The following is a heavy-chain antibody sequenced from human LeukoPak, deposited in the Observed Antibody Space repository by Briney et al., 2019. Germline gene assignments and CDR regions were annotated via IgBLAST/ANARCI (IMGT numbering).Heavy chain of an antibody. CDR2: IKQDGSEK. CDR1: GFTFSSYW. J-gene: IGHJ4*02. Sequence: GGSLRLSCAASGFTFSSYWMSWVRQAPGKGLEWVANIKQDGSEKYYVDSVKGRFTISRDNSKNTLYLRMNSLRAEDTAVYYCAKHTYYYESSGTTALFDYWGQGTLVTVSS. V-gene: IGHV3-7*03. D-gene: IGHD3-22*01. CDR3: AKHTYYYESSGTTALFDY.